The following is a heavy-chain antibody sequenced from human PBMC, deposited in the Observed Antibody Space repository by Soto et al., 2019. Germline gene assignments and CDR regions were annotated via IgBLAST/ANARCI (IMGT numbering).Heavy chain of an antibody. CDR2: ISFDGNDK. J-gene: IGHJ6*02. Sequence: LGGSLRLSCAASGFTFRSYGMHWVRQAPGKGLEWVAVISFDGNDKFYAESVKGRFTISRDNLKNTLYVQMNSLSAEDTAVYYCARDSDLNIANTIPYYYYHGMDVWGQGTTVTVSS. V-gene: IGHV3-30*03. CDR3: ARDSDLNIANTIPYYYYHGMDV. CDR1: GFTFRSYG. D-gene: IGHD3-9*01.